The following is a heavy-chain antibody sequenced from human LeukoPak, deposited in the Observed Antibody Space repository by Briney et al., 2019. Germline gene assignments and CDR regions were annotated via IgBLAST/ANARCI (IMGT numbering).Heavy chain of an antibody. V-gene: IGHV3-53*01. CDR2: IYSGGTI. CDR1: GFTVSNNY. Sequence: GGSLRLSCAASGFTVSNNYMSWVRQAPGRGLEWVSVIYSGGTIYYADSVKGRFTISRDNSKNTLFLQMNSLRAEDTAVYYCAKDMIAGQWLAGVYDYWGQGTLVTVSS. D-gene: IGHD6-19*01. CDR3: AKDMIAGQWLAGVYDY. J-gene: IGHJ4*02.